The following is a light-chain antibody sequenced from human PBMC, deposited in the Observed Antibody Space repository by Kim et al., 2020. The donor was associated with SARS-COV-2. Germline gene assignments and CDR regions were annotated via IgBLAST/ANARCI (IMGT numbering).Light chain of an antibody. CDR2: YVT. CDR3: SSCTASSTFV. J-gene: IGLJ1*01. CDR1: SSDVGGYNY. V-gene: IGLV2-14*03. Sequence: GQSITISCTGTSSDVGGYNYVSWDQHHPGKAPKLMIYYVTKRPSGVSNRFSGSKSGNTASLTISGLQAEDEADYYCSSCTASSTFVFGTGTKVTVL.